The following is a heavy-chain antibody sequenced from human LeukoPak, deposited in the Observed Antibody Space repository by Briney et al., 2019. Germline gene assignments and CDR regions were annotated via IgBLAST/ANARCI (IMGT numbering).Heavy chain of an antibody. D-gene: IGHD1-26*01. J-gene: IGHJ4*02. CDR2: ISGSGGST. CDR1: GFTFSSYA. CDR3: AKDQTRELLGYFDY. V-gene: IGHV3-23*01. Sequence: GGSLRLSCAASGFTFSSYAMSWVRQAPGKGLEWVSAISGSGGSTYYADSAKGRFTISRDNSKNTLYLQMNSLRAEDTAVYYCAKDQTRELLGYFDYWGQGTLVTVSS.